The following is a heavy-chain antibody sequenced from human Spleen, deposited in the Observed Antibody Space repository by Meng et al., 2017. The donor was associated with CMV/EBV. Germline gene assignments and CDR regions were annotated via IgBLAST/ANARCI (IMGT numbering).Heavy chain of an antibody. J-gene: IGHJ4*02. V-gene: IGHV3-73*01. CDR2: IRSKANSYAT. Sequence: LSCAASGFTFSGSAMHWVRQASGKGLGWVGRIRSKANSYATAYAASVKGRFTISRDDSKNTAYLQMNSLKTEDTAVYYCTTFGVVITYWGQGTLVTVSS. CDR1: GFTFSGSA. D-gene: IGHD3-3*01. CDR3: TTFGVVITY.